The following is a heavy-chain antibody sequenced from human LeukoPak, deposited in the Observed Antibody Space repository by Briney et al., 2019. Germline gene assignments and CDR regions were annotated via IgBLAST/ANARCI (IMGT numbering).Heavy chain of an antibody. CDR2: ISSSSSTI. V-gene: IGHV3-48*02. J-gene: IGHJ4*02. CDR3: ARDYRRIMITFGGVPSFDY. CDR1: GFTFSSYT. D-gene: IGHD3-16*01. Sequence: PGGSLRLSCAASGFTFSSYTMNWVRQAPGKGLEWISYISSSSSTIYYADSVKGRFTISRDNAKNSLYLQMNSLRDEDTAVYYCARDYRRIMITFGGVPSFDYWGQGTLVTVSS.